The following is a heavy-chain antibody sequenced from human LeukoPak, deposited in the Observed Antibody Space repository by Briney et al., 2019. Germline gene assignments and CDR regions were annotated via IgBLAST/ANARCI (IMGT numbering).Heavy chain of an antibody. D-gene: IGHD6-19*01. Sequence: SETLSLTCAVYGGSFSGCYWSWIRQPPGKGLEWIGEINHSGSTNYNPSLKSRVTISVDTSKNQLSLKLSSVTAADTAVYYCARVGSGWAYYYYGMDVWGQGTTVTVSS. CDR1: GGSFSGCY. CDR2: INHSGST. V-gene: IGHV4-34*01. CDR3: ARVGSGWAYYYYGMDV. J-gene: IGHJ6*02.